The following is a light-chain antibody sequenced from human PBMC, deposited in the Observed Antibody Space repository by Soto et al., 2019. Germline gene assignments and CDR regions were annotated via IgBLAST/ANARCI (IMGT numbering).Light chain of an antibody. CDR3: QQYNSFPWT. J-gene: IGKJ1*01. CDR1: QSISGW. V-gene: IGKV1-5*01. Sequence: DTQTTQSPSTLSASLGDRVTITCRASQSISGWLAWYQQRPGKAPKLLIYDASNLESGVPSRFSGSGSGTEFTLAISSLQPDDFATYYCQQYNSFPWTFGLGTKVDIK. CDR2: DAS.